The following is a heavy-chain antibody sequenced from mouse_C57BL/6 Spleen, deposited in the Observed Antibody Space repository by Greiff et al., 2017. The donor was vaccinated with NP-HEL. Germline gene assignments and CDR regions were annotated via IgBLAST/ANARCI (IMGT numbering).Heavy chain of an antibody. CDR1: GYAFSSYW. Sequence: VQLVESGAALVKPGASVKISCKASGYAFSSYWLNWVKQRPGKGLEWIGQIYPGDGDTNSNGNFKGKATLTADKSSSAVYMRLSSLISEDSAVSVCAREGKSNSYFDSWGKGTTLAVSS. V-gene: IGHV1-80*01. CDR3: AREGKSNSYFDS. D-gene: IGHD2-5*01. J-gene: IGHJ2*01. CDR2: IYPGDGDT.